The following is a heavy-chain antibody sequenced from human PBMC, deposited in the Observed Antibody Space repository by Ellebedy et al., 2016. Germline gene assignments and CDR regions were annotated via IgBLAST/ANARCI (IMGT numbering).Heavy chain of an antibody. CDR1: GFNFNNHF. Sequence: GESLKISXEGSGFNFNNHFMTWIRQAPGKGLEWVSDLSEVSSYIRYADSVKGRFTISRDNAKRSLYLQMTNLRAEDTAVYYCARSIAAARLDYWGQGTLVTVSS. CDR2: LSEVSSYI. CDR3: ARSIAAARLDY. D-gene: IGHD6-25*01. V-gene: IGHV3-11*03. J-gene: IGHJ4*02.